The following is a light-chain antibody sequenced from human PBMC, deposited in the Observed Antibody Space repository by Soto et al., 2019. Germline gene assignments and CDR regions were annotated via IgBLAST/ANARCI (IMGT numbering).Light chain of an antibody. Sequence: DIALTQSPGPLSLSPGERATLSCRASQSVRNNYLAWYQQKPGQARRLLIYGASNRATGIPDRFSGSGSGTEYTLTISRLEPEYFAVYYCQQYGSSGTFGQGTKVDIK. V-gene: IGKV3-20*01. CDR1: QSVRNNY. CDR2: GAS. CDR3: QQYGSSGT. J-gene: IGKJ1*01.